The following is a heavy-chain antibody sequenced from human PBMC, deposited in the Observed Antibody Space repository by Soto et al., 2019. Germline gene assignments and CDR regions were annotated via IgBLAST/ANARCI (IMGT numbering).Heavy chain of an antibody. CDR2: INPGDSDI. Sequence: PEESLKISCRASGYSFTTDWIAWVRQMPWKGLEWMGIINPGDSDIRYSPSFQGQVTISADNSISTAYLQWSSLKASDTAMYYCARHEQFYYYYYGMDVWGQGTAVTVSS. CDR3: ARHEQFYYYYYGMDV. D-gene: IGHD4-4*01. V-gene: IGHV5-51*01. CDR1: GYSFTTDW. J-gene: IGHJ6*02.